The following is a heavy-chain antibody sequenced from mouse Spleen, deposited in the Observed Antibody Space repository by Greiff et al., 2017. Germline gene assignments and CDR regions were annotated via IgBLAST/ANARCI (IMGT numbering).Heavy chain of an antibody. CDR2: IDPETGGT. D-gene: IGHD2-14*01. Sequence: QVQLQQSGAELVRPGASVTLSCKASGYTFTDYEMHWVKQTPVHGLEWIGAIDPETGGTAYNQKFKGKATLTADKSSSTAYMELRSLASEDSAVYYCTHRYSYAMDYWGQGTSVTVSS. CDR1: GYTFTDYE. CDR3: THRYSYAMDY. V-gene: IGHV1-15*01. J-gene: IGHJ4*01.